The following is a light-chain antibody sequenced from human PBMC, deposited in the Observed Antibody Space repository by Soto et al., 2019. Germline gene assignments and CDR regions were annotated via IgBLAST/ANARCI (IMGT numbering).Light chain of an antibody. CDR1: GSDVGGYDY. Sequence: QSVLAQPASVSGSPGQSITISCTGTGSDVGGYDYVSWYQHHPGKAPKVMIYEVTNRPSGVSNRFSGSKSGNTASLTISGLLAEDEADYYCSSYTSSSTYVFXTGTKVTVL. CDR3: SSYTSSSTYV. V-gene: IGLV2-14*01. J-gene: IGLJ1*01. CDR2: EVT.